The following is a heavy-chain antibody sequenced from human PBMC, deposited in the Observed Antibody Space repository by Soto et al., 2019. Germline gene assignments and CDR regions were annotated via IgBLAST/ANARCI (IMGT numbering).Heavy chain of an antibody. CDR3: AKEWVYDTSGWSFDY. CDR2: ISDDGSNK. D-gene: IGHD3-22*01. J-gene: IGHJ4*02. Sequence: QVQLVESGGGVVQPGRSLRLSCAASGFTFSSYGMHWVLQAPGKGLEWVAVISDDGSNKYYADSLKGRFTISRDNSKNTLYLQMNSLRAEDTAVYYCAKEWVYDTSGWSFDYWGQGTLVTVSS. CDR1: GFTFSSYG. V-gene: IGHV3-30*18.